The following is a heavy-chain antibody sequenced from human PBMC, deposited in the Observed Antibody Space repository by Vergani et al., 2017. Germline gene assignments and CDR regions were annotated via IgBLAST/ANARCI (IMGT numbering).Heavy chain of an antibody. CDR2: ISSSSSYI. CDR3: ASLHYDILTGYYSYYYYYGMDV. J-gene: IGHJ6*02. Sequence: EEQLVESGGGFVQPGRSLRLSCAASGFNFEAYTMHWVRQVPGKGPEWVSSISSSSSYIYYADSVKGRFTISRDNAKNSLYLQMNSLRAEDTAVYYCASLHYDILTGYYSYYYYYGMDVWGQGTTVTVSS. CDR1: GFNFEAYT. V-gene: IGHV3-21*02. D-gene: IGHD3-9*01.